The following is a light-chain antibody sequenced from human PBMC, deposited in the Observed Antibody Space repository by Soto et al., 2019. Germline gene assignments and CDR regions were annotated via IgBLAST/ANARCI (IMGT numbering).Light chain of an antibody. V-gene: IGLV2-14*01. Sequence: QSVLTQPASCSGSPGQSITISCTGTSSDVGTYNFVSWYQQQPGKAPNLMIYEVSSRPSGVANRFSGSKSGNTASLTISGLQAEDEADYYCSSSLSTCHPWVFGGGTPLTV. CDR1: SSDVGTYNF. J-gene: IGLJ3*02. CDR2: EVS. CDR3: SSSLSTCHPWV.